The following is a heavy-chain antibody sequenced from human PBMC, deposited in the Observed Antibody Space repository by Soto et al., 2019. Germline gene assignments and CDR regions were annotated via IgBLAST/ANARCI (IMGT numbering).Heavy chain of an antibody. V-gene: IGHV3-15*01. D-gene: IGHD1-20*01. Sequence: EVQLVASGGGLVKPGGSIRLSCAASGFTFSNAWMSWVRQAPGKGLEGVGRIKSKTDGGPTDYAAPVKGRFTTSRDDANNTLYLQMNSLKTEDTAVYYCPTDAVFPDAFYIWGQGTMFTVSS. CDR1: GFTFSNAW. J-gene: IGHJ3*02. CDR2: IKSKTDGGPT. CDR3: PTDAVFPDAFYI.